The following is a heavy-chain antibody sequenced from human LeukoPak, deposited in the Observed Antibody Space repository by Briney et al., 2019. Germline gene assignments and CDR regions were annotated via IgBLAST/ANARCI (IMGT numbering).Heavy chain of an antibody. D-gene: IGHD4-17*01. J-gene: IGHJ6*02. CDR3: AKHQQVYGDSLMDV. V-gene: IGHV3-23*01. CDR1: GFTFNTYA. CDR2: ISGSGGRT. Sequence: GGSLRLSCAASGFTFNTYAMSWVRQAPGKGLEWVSTISGSGGRTYYADSVKGRFTISRDNSKNTLYLQMNSRRAEDTAIYYCAKHQQVYGDSLMDVWGQGTTVTVSS.